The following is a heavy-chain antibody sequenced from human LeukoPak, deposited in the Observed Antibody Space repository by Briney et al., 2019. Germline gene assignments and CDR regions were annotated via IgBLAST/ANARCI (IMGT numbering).Heavy chain of an antibody. Sequence: GGSLRLSCAASGFNFDDSAMHWVRQAPGKGLEWVSGIGWDSKSIIYADSVKGRFTISRDNAKRSLYLQMNSLRAEDTALYYCAIAVAAPGAFDIWGRGTVVTVSS. CDR3: AIAVAAPGAFDI. CDR2: IGWDSKSI. D-gene: IGHD6-19*01. V-gene: IGHV3-9*01. J-gene: IGHJ3*02. CDR1: GFNFDDSA.